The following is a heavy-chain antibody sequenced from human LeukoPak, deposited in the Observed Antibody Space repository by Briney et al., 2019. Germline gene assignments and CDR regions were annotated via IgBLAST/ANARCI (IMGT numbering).Heavy chain of an antibody. Sequence: SETLSLTCAVYGGSFSGYYWSWIRQPPGKGLEWIGEINHSGSTNYNPSLKSRVTISVDTSKNQFSLKLSSVTAADTAVYYCARGDLLGGFDYRGQGTLVTVSS. CDR3: ARGDLLGGFDY. CDR2: INHSGST. CDR1: GGSFSGYY. J-gene: IGHJ4*02. D-gene: IGHD1-26*01. V-gene: IGHV4-34*01.